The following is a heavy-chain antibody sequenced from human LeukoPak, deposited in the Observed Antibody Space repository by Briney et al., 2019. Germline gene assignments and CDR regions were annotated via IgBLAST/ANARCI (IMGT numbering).Heavy chain of an antibody. CDR3: AKGGLVVVPASLDY. CDR2: ISWNSGSI. CDR1: GFTFDDYA. V-gene: IGHV3-9*01. Sequence: GRSLRLSCAASGFTFDDYAMHWVRQAPGKGLEWVSGISWNSGSIDYADSVKGRFTISRDNAKNSLYPQMNSLRPEDTALYYCAKGGLVVVPASLDYWGQGTLVTVSS. J-gene: IGHJ4*02. D-gene: IGHD2-21*02.